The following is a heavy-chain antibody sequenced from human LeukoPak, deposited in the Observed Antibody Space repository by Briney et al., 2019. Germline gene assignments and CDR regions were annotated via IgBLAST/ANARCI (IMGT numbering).Heavy chain of an antibody. Sequence: ASVKVSCKASGGTFSSYAISWVRQAPGQGLEWMGRIIPILGIANYAQKFQGRVTITADKSTSTAYMELSSLRSEGTAVYYLSGSDPPIRFLEVFTPGEYYYYMDRWGKGTTVTVSS. J-gene: IGHJ6*03. D-gene: IGHD3-3*01. CDR1: GGTFSSYA. V-gene: IGHV1-69*04. CDR3: SGSDPPIRFLEVFTPGEYYYYMDR. CDR2: IIPILGIA.